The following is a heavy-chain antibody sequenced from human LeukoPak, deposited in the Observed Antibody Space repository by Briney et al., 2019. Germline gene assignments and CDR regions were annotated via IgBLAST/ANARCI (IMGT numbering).Heavy chain of an antibody. Sequence: SETLSLTCAVSGYSISSGYYWGWIRQPPGKGLEWIGSIYHSGSTYYNPSLKRRVTISVDTSKNQFSLKLSSVTAADTAVYYCARAFVVVVPAANWFDPWGQGTLVTVSS. V-gene: IGHV4-38-2*01. J-gene: IGHJ5*02. CDR3: ARAFVVVVPAANWFDP. CDR2: IYHSGST. D-gene: IGHD2-2*01. CDR1: GYSISSGYY.